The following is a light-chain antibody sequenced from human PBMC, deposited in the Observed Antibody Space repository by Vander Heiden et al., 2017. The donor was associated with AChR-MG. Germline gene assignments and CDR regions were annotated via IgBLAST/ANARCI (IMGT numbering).Light chain of an antibody. CDR1: SSDVGGYNY. CDR3: SSYAGGNKV. V-gene: IGLV2-8*01. J-gene: IGLJ2*01. Sequence: QSALTPPPSASGSPGQSVPISCTGSSSDVGGYNYVSWYQQHPGKAPKLMIYEVSKRPSGVPDRFSGSKSGNTASLTVSGLQAEDEADYYCSSYAGGNKVFGGGTKLTVL. CDR2: EVS.